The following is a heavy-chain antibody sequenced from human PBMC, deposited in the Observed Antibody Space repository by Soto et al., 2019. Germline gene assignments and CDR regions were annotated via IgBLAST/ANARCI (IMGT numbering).Heavy chain of an antibody. CDR1: GGSISSSSYY. CDR2: IYYSGST. V-gene: IGHV4-39*07. D-gene: IGHD2-8*02. Sequence: PSETLSLTCTVSGGSISSSSYYWGWIRQPPGKGLEWIGSIYYSGSTYYNPSLKSRVTISVDRSKNQFSLKLSSVTAADTAVYYCARGTVLAIDYWGQGTLVTVSS. J-gene: IGHJ4*02. CDR3: ARGTVLAIDY.